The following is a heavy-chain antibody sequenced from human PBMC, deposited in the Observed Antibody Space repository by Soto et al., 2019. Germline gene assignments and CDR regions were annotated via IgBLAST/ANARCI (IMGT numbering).Heavy chain of an antibody. CDR1: GGTFSSYA. V-gene: IGHV1-69*06. CDR3: ARDHVDTAMGFHYFDY. D-gene: IGHD5-18*01. Sequence: QVQLVQSGAEVKKPGSSVKVSCKASGGTFSSYAISWVRQAPGQGLEWMGGIIPIFGTANYAQKFQDRVTITADKSTSTAYMELSSLRSEDTAVYYCARDHVDTAMGFHYFDYWGQGTLVTVSS. J-gene: IGHJ4*02. CDR2: IIPIFGTA.